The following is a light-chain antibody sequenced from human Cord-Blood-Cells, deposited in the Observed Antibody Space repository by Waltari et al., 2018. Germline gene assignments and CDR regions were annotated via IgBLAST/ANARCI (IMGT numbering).Light chain of an antibody. J-gene: IGLJ2*01. Sequence: SSALTPDPAVSVALGQTVRIPSQGESLRSTYASRYQQKPGQAPVLVIYGKNNRPSGIPDRFSGSSSGNTASLTITGAQAEDEADYYCNSRDSSGNPVVFGGGTKLTVL. CDR3: NSRDSSGNPVV. V-gene: IGLV3-19*01. CDR2: GKN. CDR1: SLRSTY.